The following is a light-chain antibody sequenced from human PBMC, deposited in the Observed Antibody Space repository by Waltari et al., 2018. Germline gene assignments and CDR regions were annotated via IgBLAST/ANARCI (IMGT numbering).Light chain of an antibody. J-gene: IGLJ3*02. CDR1: SSYVGLYNY. CDR2: EGS. Sequence: QSALTQPASVSGSPGQSITISCTGTSSYVGLYNYFSWYQQHPGKAPKLMIYEGSKRPLGVSNRFSGSKSGNTASLTISGLQAEDGADYYCTSFTRTSIWVFGGGTKLTVL. V-gene: IGLV2-14*01. CDR3: TSFTRTSIWV.